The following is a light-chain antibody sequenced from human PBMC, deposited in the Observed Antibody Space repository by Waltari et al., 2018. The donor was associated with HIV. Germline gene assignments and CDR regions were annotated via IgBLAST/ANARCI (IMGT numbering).Light chain of an antibody. V-gene: IGKV3-15*01. J-gene: IGKJ4*01. CDR1: QSVGSY. CDR2: GAS. Sequence: VMTQSPATLSVSPGGSATLSCRARQSVGSYLAWYQQKPGQAPRLLIYGASTRATGIPTRFSGSGSGTEFTLTISSLQSEDFAVYYCHQYNKWPRGTFGGGTKVEV. CDR3: HQYNKWPRGT.